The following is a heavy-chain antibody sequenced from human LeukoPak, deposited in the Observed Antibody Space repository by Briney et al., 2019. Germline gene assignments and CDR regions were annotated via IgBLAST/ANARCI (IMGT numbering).Heavy chain of an antibody. V-gene: IGHV1-3*01. Sequence: ASVKVSCKASGYTFTSYAMHWVRQAPGQRLEWMGWINAGNGNTKYSQKFQGGVTITRDTSASTAYMELSSLRSEDTTVYYCAREDIIVVPAAQHTHYYGMDVWGQGTTVTVSS. CDR3: AREDIIVVPAAQHTHYYGMDV. D-gene: IGHD2-2*01. J-gene: IGHJ6*02. CDR1: GYTFTSYA. CDR2: INAGNGNT.